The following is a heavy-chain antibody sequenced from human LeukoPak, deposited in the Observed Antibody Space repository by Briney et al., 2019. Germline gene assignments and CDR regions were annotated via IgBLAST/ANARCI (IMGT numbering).Heavy chain of an antibody. CDR2: ISYDGSNK. V-gene: IGHV3-30*04. J-gene: IGHJ6*04. CDR1: GFTFSSYA. CDR3: ARDRGESYYIYYYYGMDV. D-gene: IGHD3-10*01. Sequence: GGSLRLSCAASGFTFSSYAMHWVRQAPGKGLEWVAVISYDGSNKYYADSVKGRFTISRDNSKNTLYLQMNSLRAEDTAVYYCARDRGESYYIYYYYGMDVWGKGTTVTVSS.